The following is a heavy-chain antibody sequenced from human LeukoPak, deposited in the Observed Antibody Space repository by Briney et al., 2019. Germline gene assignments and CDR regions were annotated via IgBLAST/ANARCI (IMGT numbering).Heavy chain of an antibody. D-gene: IGHD5-24*01. CDR1: GFTVSSNY. J-gene: IGHJ4*02. CDR3: TTDIKRWDLLDY. CDR2: IKSKTDGGTT. Sequence: GGSLRFSCAASGFTVSSNYMSWVRQAPGKGLEWVGRIKSKTDGGTTDYAAPVKDRFTISRDDSKNTLYLQMNSLKTEDTAVYYCTTDIKRWDLLDYWGQGTLVTVSS. V-gene: IGHV3-15*01.